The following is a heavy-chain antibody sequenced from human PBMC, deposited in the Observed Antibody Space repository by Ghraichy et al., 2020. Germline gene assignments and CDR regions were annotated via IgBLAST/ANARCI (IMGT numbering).Heavy chain of an antibody. Sequence: GGSLRLSCAASGFTFSSYNMNWVRQAPGKGLEWVSSIISSSYIYYADSVKGRFTISRDNAKNSLYLQMNSLRAEDTAVYYCARASYYDTSPFDYWGQGTLVTVSS. CDR1: GFTFSSYN. V-gene: IGHV3-21*01. J-gene: IGHJ4*02. CDR2: IISSSYI. CDR3: ARASYYDTSPFDY. D-gene: IGHD3-22*01.